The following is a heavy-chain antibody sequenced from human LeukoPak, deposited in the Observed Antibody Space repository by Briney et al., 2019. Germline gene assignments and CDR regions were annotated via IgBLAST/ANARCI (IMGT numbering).Heavy chain of an antibody. CDR3: AREGGYYDFWSGSYGMDV. D-gene: IGHD3-3*01. Sequence: PGGSLRLSCAASGFTFSSYWMSWVRQAPGKGLEWVANIKQDGSEKYYVDSVKGRFTISRDNSKNTLYLQMNSLRAEDTAVYYCAREGGYYDFWSGSYGMDVWGQGTTVTVSS. CDR2: IKQDGSEK. V-gene: IGHV3-7*01. J-gene: IGHJ6*02. CDR1: GFTFSSYW.